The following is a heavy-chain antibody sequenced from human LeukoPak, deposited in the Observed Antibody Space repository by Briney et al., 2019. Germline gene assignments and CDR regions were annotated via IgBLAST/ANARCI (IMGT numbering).Heavy chain of an antibody. V-gene: IGHV1-46*01. CDR1: GYTFTVYH. CDR3: ARGEVPPHYFDS. CDR2: INPSDGST. J-gene: IGHJ4*02. Sequence: ASVKVSCKASGYTFTVYHMHWVRQAPGQGLEWMGIINPSDGSTTYAQKFQGRVSITRDMSTSTIYMELSSLRSEDTAVYYCARGEVPPHYFDSWGQGTLVTVSS.